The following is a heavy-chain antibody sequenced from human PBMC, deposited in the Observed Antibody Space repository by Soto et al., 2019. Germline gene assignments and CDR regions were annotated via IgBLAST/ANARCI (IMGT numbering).Heavy chain of an antibody. V-gene: IGHV1-8*01. D-gene: IGHD2-2*02. CDR2: MNPNSGNT. CDR3: ARGCSSTSCYIDWFDP. CDR1: GYTFTSYD. Sequence: QVQLVQSGAEVKKPGASVKVSCKASGYTFTSYDINWVRQATGQGLEWMGWMNPNSGNTGYAQKFQGRVTMTRNTSISTAYMELSSLRSEDTAVYYCARGCSSTSCYIDWFDPWGQGTLVTVSS. J-gene: IGHJ5*02.